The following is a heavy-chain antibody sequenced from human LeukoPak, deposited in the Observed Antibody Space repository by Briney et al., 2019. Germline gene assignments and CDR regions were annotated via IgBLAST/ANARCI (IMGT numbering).Heavy chain of an antibody. V-gene: IGHV3-23*01. CDR1: GFTFSDFS. CDR2: INDDGGIT. D-gene: IGHD6-19*01. J-gene: IGHJ4*02. Sequence: PGGSLRLSCAASGFTFSDFSMSWVRQAPGKGLEWVSTINDDGGITYYADSVKGRFTISRDNSKNTLYLQMNSLRAEDTAVYYCAKDWGAVAGGWGEGTLVTASS. CDR3: AKDWGAVAGG.